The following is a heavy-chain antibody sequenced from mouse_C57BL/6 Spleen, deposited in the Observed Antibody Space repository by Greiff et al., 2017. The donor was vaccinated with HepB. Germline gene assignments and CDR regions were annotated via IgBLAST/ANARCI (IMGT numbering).Heavy chain of an antibody. CDR2: IDPENGDT. CDR1: GFNIKDDY. Sequence: EVQRVESGAELVRPGASVKLSCTASGFNIKDDYMHWVKQRPEQGLEWIGWIDPENGDTEYASKFQGKATITADTSSNTAYLQLSSLTSEDTAVYYCTTGGLAYWGQGTLVTVSA. J-gene: IGHJ3*01. V-gene: IGHV14-4*01. CDR3: TTGGLAY.